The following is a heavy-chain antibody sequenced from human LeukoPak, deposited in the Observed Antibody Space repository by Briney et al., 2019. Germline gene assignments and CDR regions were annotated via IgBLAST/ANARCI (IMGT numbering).Heavy chain of an antibody. J-gene: IGHJ4*02. Sequence: GGSLRLSCAASGFTFDDYGMSWVRQAPGKGLEWVYGINWNGGSTGYADSVKGRFTISRDNAKNSLYLQMNSLRAEDTALYYCARDRDIVVVPAAMRGAFDYWGQGTLVTVSS. CDR2: INWNGGST. CDR1: GFTFDDYG. V-gene: IGHV3-20*04. D-gene: IGHD2-2*01. CDR3: ARDRDIVVVPAAMRGAFDY.